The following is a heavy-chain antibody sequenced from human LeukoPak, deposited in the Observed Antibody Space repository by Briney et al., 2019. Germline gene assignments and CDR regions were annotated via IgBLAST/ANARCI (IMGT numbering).Heavy chain of an antibody. CDR2: ITTDGSST. J-gene: IGHJ4*02. D-gene: IGHD1-26*01. CDR1: GSTFSRFW. CDR3: ARGAIAGANFDY. Sequence: PGGSLRLSCVDSGSTFSRFWMHWVRQAPGKGLVWVSHITTDGSSTSYADSVKGRFTISRDNAKNTLYLQMNSLRAEDTAVYYCARGAIAGANFDYWGQGALVTVSS. V-gene: IGHV3-74*01.